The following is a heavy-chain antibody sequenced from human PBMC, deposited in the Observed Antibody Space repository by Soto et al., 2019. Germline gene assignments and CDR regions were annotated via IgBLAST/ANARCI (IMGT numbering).Heavy chain of an antibody. D-gene: IGHD6-19*01. Sequence: GGPLRLSCVASQFPFDVYSMHWVRQAPGKGLEWVSYIRHTTSATFYADAVKGRFTISRDNRKNSLFLQMNSLRDDDTGVYFCARDRGSSGMFELDVWGPGTLVTVSS. V-gene: IGHV3-48*02. CDR1: QFPFDVYS. CDR2: IRHTTSAT. CDR3: ARDRGSSGMFELDV. J-gene: IGHJ3*01.